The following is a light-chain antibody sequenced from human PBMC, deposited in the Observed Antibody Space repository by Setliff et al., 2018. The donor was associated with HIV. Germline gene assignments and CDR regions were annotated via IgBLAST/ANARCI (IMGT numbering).Light chain of an antibody. CDR3: SSYTSISTYV. Sequence: QSVLTQPRSMSGSPGQSVTISCTGTSSDVGSYNRVSWYQQPPGTAPKLMIYEVNNRPSGVPDRFSGSKSGNTASLTISGLQAEDEADYYCSSYTSISTYVFGTGTKVTVL. J-gene: IGLJ1*01. CDR2: EVN. V-gene: IGLV2-18*02. CDR1: SSDVGSYNR.